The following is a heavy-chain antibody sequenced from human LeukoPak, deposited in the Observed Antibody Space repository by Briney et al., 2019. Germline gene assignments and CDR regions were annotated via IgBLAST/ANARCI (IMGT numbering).Heavy chain of an antibody. CDR1: GFIFTNYF. CDR3: AKGSYYDSSGSFYFDY. Sequence: GGSLRLSCAASGFIFTNYFMSWVRQAPGKGLEWVSGISGSGDNTYYADSVKGRFTISRDNSKNTLYVQVNSLGTEDTAAYYCAKGSYYDSSGSFYFDYWGQGTLVTVSS. CDR2: ISGSGDNT. D-gene: IGHD3-22*01. V-gene: IGHV3-23*01. J-gene: IGHJ4*02.